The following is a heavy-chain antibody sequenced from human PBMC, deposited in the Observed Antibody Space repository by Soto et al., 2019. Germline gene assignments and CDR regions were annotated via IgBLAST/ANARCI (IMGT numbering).Heavy chain of an antibody. CDR3: AEGNRNCSGGSCYGLDP. J-gene: IGHJ5*02. Sequence: PSETLSLTCTVSGGSISSGGYYWSWIRQHPGKGLEWIGYIYYSGSTYYNPSLKSRVTISVDTSKNQFSLKLSSVTAADTAVYYCAEGNRNCSGGSCYGLDPWGQGTLVTVSS. V-gene: IGHV4-31*03. D-gene: IGHD2-15*01. CDR1: GGSISSGGYY. CDR2: IYYSGST.